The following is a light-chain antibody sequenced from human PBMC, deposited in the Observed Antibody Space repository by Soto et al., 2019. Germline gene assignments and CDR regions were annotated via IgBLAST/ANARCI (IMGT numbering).Light chain of an antibody. Sequence: EIVMTQSPATLSVSPGERATLSCSASQSVSGNLAWYQQKPGQAPRLLIYGASTRATGIPARFSGSGSGTEFTLTISSLQSEDFAVYYCQQYNNWPITFGQGTRLEIK. CDR1: QSVSGN. CDR2: GAS. CDR3: QQYNNWPIT. V-gene: IGKV3-15*01. J-gene: IGKJ5*01.